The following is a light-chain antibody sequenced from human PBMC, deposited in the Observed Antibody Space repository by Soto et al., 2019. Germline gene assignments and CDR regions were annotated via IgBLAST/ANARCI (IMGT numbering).Light chain of an antibody. J-gene: IGLJ3*02. V-gene: IGLV2-14*03. Sequence: QSALTQPASVSGSPGQSITISCTRTINDVGADKYVSWYQQHPGKVPQLMIYDVSIRPSGVSNRFSGSKSGNTASLTISGLQAEDEADYYCSSVTTSSTWVFGGGTKLTVL. CDR2: DVS. CDR3: SSVTTSSTWV. CDR1: INDVGADKY.